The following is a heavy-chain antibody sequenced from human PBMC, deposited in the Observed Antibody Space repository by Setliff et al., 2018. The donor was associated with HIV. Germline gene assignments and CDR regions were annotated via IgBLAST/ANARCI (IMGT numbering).Heavy chain of an antibody. CDR3: ARDPSIGYYYDSSGSYFDY. V-gene: IGHV4-59*11. J-gene: IGHJ4*02. CDR2: IYYSGST. CDR1: GGSIRSHY. Sequence: SETLSLTCTVSGGSIRSHYWNWIRQPPGKGLEWIGYIYYSGSTNYNPSLKSRVTISVDTSKNQFSLRLSSVTAADTAVYYCARDPSIGYYYDSSGSYFDYWGQGTLVTVS. D-gene: IGHD3-22*01.